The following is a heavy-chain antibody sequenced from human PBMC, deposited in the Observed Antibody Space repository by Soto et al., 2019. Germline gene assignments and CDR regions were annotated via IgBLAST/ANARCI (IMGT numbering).Heavy chain of an antibody. V-gene: IGHV5-10-1*01. CDR2: IDPSDSYT. Sequence: GESLKISCKGSGYSFTSYWISWVRQMPGKGLEWMGRIDPSDSYTNYSPSFQGHVTISADKSISTAYLQWSSLKASDTAMYYCAITLAVAPHYYGMDVWGQGTTVTVSS. CDR1: GYSFTSYW. D-gene: IGHD6-19*01. CDR3: AITLAVAPHYYGMDV. J-gene: IGHJ6*02.